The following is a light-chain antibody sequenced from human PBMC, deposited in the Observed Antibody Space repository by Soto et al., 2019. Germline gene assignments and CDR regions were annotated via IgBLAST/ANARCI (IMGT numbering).Light chain of an antibody. J-gene: IGKJ5*01. CDR2: GAS. CDR3: QQRSNWPPIT. V-gene: IGKV3D-20*02. Sequence: ENVLTQSPATLSLSPGEGATLSCRASQSVSSSYLAWYQQKPGQAPRLLIYGASSRAAGIPDRFSGSGSGTDFTLTISSLEPEDAAVYYCQQRSNWPPITFGQGTRLEIK. CDR1: QSVSSSY.